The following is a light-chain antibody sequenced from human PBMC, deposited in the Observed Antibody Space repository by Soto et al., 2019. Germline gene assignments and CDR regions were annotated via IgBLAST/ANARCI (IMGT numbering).Light chain of an antibody. V-gene: IGKV2-28*01. J-gene: IGKJ3*01. CDR3: MQGLQAPRIT. Sequence: DIVMTQSPLSLPVTPGEPASISCRSSQSLMNSNGYNYLDWYLQKPGQSPQLLIYLGSNRASGVPDRFSGSGSGTDLTLKISRVEAEDVGVYYCMQGLQAPRITFGPGTKVDIK. CDR2: LGS. CDR1: QSLMNSNGYNY.